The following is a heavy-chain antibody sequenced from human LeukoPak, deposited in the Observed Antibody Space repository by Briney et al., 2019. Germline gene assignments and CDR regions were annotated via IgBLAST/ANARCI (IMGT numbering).Heavy chain of an antibody. Sequence: GGSLRLSCAASGFTFSNAWMSWVRQAPGKGLEWVGRIKSKTDGGTTDYAAPVKGRFTISRDDSKNTLYLQMNSLKTEDTAVYYCGTGYSSSWYHYWGQGTLVTVSS. CDR3: GTGYSSSWYHY. J-gene: IGHJ4*02. D-gene: IGHD6-13*01. CDR1: GFTFSNAW. CDR2: IKSKTDGGTT. V-gene: IGHV3-15*01.